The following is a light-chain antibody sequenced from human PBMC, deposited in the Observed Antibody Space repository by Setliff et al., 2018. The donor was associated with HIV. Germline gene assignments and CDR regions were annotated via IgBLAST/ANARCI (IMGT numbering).Light chain of an antibody. Sequence: QSALTQPRSASGAPGQSVTISCTTTSTDVGGYDSVSWYQQLPGKAPKLMIYDVNKRPSGIPDRFPGSKSGNTASLTISGLQAADEADYYCCSYGGPSTFYVFGTGTKVTVL. CDR1: STDVGGYDS. J-gene: IGLJ1*01. V-gene: IGLV2-11*01. CDR3: CSYGGPSTFYV. CDR2: DVN.